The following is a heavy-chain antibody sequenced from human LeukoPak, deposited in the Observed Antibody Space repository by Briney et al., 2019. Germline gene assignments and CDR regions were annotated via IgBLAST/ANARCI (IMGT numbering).Heavy chain of an antibody. D-gene: IGHD3-10*01. Sequence: GGSLRLSCAASGFTFSTSAMSWVRQAPGKGLEWVSVISTSGGTTYYADSVKGRFTISRDNAKNSLYLQMNSLRAEDTAVYYCARDNVLLWFGESEVFDYWGQGTLVTVSS. CDR1: GFTFSTSA. J-gene: IGHJ4*02. CDR2: ISTSGGTT. V-gene: IGHV3-23*01. CDR3: ARDNVLLWFGESEVFDY.